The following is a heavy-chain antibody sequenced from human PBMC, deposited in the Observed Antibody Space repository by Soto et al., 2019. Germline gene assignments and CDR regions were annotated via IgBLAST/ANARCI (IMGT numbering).Heavy chain of an antibody. CDR2: ISSSSSTI. CDR3: ARVMGQQLYYYYYGMDV. V-gene: IGHV3-48*02. CDR1: GFTFSSYS. Sequence: VQLVESGGGVVQPGRSLRLSCAASGFTFSSYSMNWVRQAPGKGLEWVSYISSSSSTIYYADSVKGRFIISRDNAKNSLYLQMNSLRDEDTAVYYCARVMGQQLYYYYYGMDVWGQGTTVTVSS. J-gene: IGHJ6*02. D-gene: IGHD6-13*01.